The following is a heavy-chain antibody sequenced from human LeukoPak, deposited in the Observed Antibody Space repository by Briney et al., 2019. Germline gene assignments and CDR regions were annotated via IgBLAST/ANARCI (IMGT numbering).Heavy chain of an antibody. J-gene: IGHJ4*02. CDR1: GYRFTSYW. V-gene: IGHV5-51*01. D-gene: IGHD3-22*01. CDR3: ARASEDSYGYYSDY. Sequence: GESLKISCKGSGYRFTSYWIAWVRQMPGKGLEWMGIIHPDDSEARYSPSFQGQVTISADMSINTAYLQWSRLKASDTAMCYCARASEDSYGYYSDYWGQGNLVTVSS. CDR2: IHPDDSEA.